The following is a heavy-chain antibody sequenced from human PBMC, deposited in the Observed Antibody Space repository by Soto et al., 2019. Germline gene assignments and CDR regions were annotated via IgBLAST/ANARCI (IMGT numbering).Heavy chain of an antibody. CDR1: GFTFRTYW. J-gene: IGHJ3*01. Sequence: EVQLVGSGGGLVQPVGSLRLSCVASGFTFRTYWMTWVRQAPGKGLEWVANIKQDGSEKYYVDSVRGRFAISRDNAKDSLYLQMNSLRVEDTAVYYCARDGLYCTYANCRGDAYDDWDQGTMVTVSS. V-gene: IGHV3-7*04. D-gene: IGHD2-8*01. CDR2: IKQDGSEK. CDR3: ARDGLYCTYANCRGDAYDD.